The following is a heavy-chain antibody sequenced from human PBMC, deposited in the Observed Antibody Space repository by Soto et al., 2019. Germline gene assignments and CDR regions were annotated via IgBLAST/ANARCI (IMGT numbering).Heavy chain of an antibody. CDR3: ARGAPQDGYYYYYVGV. CDR1: GFTFSSYD. CDR2: IGTAGDT. D-gene: IGHD2-15*01. V-gene: IGHV3-13*01. Sequence: EVQLVESGGGLVQPGGSLRLSCAASGFTFSSYDMHWVRQATGKGLEWVSAIGTAGDTYYPGALKGRFTSSRENAKNTLYLQMNSLRAGHTAVYYCARGAPQDGYYYYYVGVWGKVPTVTTSS. J-gene: IGHJ6*03.